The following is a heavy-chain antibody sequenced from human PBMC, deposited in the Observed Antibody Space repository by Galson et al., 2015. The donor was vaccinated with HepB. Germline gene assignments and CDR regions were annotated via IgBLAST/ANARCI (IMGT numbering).Heavy chain of an antibody. Sequence: SLRLSCAASGFTLSSHWMYWVRQAPGKGLVWVSRVNSDGTRTDYADPVKGRFTISRDSAKNTLYLQMNNLRAEDTAVYYCARDQKTGIYYNDAFDIWGEGTMVTVSS. D-gene: IGHD3-10*01. CDR1: GFTLSSHW. J-gene: IGHJ3*02. V-gene: IGHV3-74*01. CDR3: ARDQKTGIYYNDAFDI. CDR2: VNSDGTRT.